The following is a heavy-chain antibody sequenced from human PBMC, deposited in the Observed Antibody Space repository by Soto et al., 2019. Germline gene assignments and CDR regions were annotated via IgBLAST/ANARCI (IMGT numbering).Heavy chain of an antibody. V-gene: IGHV3-23*01. CDR2: ISGSGGST. J-gene: IGHJ5*02. CDR1: VFTFSSYA. Sequence: GGSLRLSCASSVFTFSSYAMSWVRHSPGKGLEWVSAISGSGGSTYYADSVKGRFTISRDNSKNTLYLQMNSLRAEDTAVYYCAKDGTGVRFLEWLPRYWFDTWGQGTLXTV. CDR3: AKDGTGVRFLEWLPRYWFDT. D-gene: IGHD3-3*01.